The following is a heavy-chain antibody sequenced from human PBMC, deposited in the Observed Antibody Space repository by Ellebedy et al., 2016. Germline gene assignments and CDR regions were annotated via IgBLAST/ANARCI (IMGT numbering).Heavy chain of an antibody. Sequence: GGSLRLXXAASGFTFSSYWMSWVRQAPGKGLEWVAVISYDGSNKYYADSVKGRFTISRDNSKNTLYLQMNSLRAEDTAVYYCAKEISLSTWGQGTLVTVSS. CDR3: AKEISLST. J-gene: IGHJ4*02. CDR2: ISYDGSNK. V-gene: IGHV3-30*18. D-gene: IGHD2-2*01. CDR1: GFTFSSYW.